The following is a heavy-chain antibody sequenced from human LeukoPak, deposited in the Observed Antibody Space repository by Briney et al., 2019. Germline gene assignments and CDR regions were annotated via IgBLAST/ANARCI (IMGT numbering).Heavy chain of an antibody. D-gene: IGHD3-9*01. Sequence: GRSLRLSCAASGFTFSSYGMHWVRQAPGKGLEWVAVIWYDGSNKYYADSVKGRFTISRENSKNTLYLQMNSLRAEDTAVYYCAKDIGVSYYDILTGLDYWGQGTLVTVSS. J-gene: IGHJ4*02. V-gene: IGHV3-33*06. CDR2: IWYDGSNK. CDR3: AKDIGVSYYDILTGLDY. CDR1: GFTFSSYG.